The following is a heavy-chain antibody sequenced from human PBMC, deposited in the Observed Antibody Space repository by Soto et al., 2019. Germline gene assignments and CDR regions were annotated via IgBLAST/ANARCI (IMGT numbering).Heavy chain of an antibody. D-gene: IGHD6-6*01. V-gene: IGHV6-1*01. CDR3: ARDPSIAALDYYYGMDV. J-gene: IGHJ6*02. Sequence: SQTLSLTCAISGDSVSSNSAAWNWIRQSPSRGLEWLGSTYFRSKWYNDYAVSVKSRITINPDTSKNQFSLQLNSVTPEDTAVYYCARDPSIAALDYYYGMDVWGQGTTVTVSS. CDR1: GDSVSSNSAA. CDR2: TYFRSKWYN.